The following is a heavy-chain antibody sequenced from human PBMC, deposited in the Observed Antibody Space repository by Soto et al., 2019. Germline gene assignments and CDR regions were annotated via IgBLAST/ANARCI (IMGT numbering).Heavy chain of an antibody. CDR3: VREGRGYNYRGFDY. CDR2: INQDGSEK. D-gene: IGHD5-18*01. V-gene: IGHV3-7*01. CDR1: GFTFSTSW. J-gene: IGHJ4*02. Sequence: EVQLVESGGGLVQSGGSLRLFCEASGFTFSTSWLSWVRQGPGKGLEWVANINQDGSEKYYVDSVKGRFTISRDNAKNSVCLQLNRLRAEDTAVYNSVREGRGYNYRGFDYWGQGTVVSVSS.